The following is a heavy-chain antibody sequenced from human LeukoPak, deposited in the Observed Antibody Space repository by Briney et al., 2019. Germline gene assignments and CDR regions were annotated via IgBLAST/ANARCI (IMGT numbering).Heavy chain of an antibody. Sequence: GASVKVSCKASGYTFTDYYMHWVRQAPGQGLEWMGWINPNSGGTNYEQKFQGRVTMTTDTSISTAYMEVSRLRSDDTAVYYCARVRIGQQLDKYYYYAMDVWGQGTTVTVSS. CDR1: GYTFTDYY. CDR3: ARVRIGQQLDKYYYYAMDV. V-gene: IGHV1-2*02. D-gene: IGHD6-13*01. J-gene: IGHJ6*02. CDR2: INPNSGGT.